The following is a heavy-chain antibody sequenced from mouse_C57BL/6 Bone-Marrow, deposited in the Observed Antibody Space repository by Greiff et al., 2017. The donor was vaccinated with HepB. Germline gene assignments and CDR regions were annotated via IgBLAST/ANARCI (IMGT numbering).Heavy chain of an antibody. D-gene: IGHD1-1*01. CDR1: GFNIKNTY. CDR3: ARGLYYGSSFSLYAMDY. CDR2: IDPANGNT. J-gene: IGHJ4*01. V-gene: IGHV14-3*01. Sequence: EVQPQQSVAELVRPGASVKLSCTASGFNIKNTYMHWVKQRPEQGLEWIGRIDPANGNTKYAPKFQGKATITADTSSNTAYLQLSSLTSEDTAIYYCARGLYYGSSFSLYAMDYWGQGTSVTVSS.